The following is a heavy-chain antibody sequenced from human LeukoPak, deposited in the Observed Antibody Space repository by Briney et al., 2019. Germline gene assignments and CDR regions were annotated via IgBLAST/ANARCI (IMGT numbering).Heavy chain of an antibody. CDR2: IYYSGST. CDR1: GGSISGHY. J-gene: IGHJ5*02. CDR3: ARDAHPRNYYDSSGRVRGFDP. Sequence: SETLSLTCTVSGGSISGHYWSWIRQPPGKGLEWIGYIYYSGSTNYNPSLKSRVTISVDTSKNQFSLKLSSVTAADTAVYYCARDAHPRNYYDSSGRVRGFDPWGQGTLVTVSS. V-gene: IGHV4-59*11. D-gene: IGHD3-22*01.